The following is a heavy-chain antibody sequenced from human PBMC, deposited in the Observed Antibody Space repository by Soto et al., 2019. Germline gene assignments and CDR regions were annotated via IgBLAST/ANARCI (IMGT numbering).Heavy chain of an antibody. CDR1: GFTLNDYH. D-gene: IGHD6-6*01. V-gene: IGHV3-11*01. CDR2: IRSSGTTT. Sequence: QVQLVGSGGGLVRPGGSLRLSCAASGFTLNDYHMNWIRQAPGKGLEWVSYIRSSGTTTFYADSVKGRFTVSWDNANNSLFLQMNSLRAEDTALYYCARLRYSSSTRYHMDVCGKWTTVTVS. J-gene: IGHJ6*03. CDR3: ARLRYSSSTRYHMDV.